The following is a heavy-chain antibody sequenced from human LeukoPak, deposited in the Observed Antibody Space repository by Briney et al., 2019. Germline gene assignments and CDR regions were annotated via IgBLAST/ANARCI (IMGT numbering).Heavy chain of an antibody. Sequence: SVKVSCKASVGTFSSYAISWVRQAPGQGLEWMGRIILFLGIANYAQKFQGSVTITADKSTSTAYMELSSLRSEDTAVYYCAAQIGYSGYFDYWGQGTLVTVSS. CDR2: IILFLGIA. CDR1: VGTFSSYA. D-gene: IGHD5-12*01. CDR3: AAQIGYSGYFDY. J-gene: IGHJ4*02. V-gene: IGHV1-69*04.